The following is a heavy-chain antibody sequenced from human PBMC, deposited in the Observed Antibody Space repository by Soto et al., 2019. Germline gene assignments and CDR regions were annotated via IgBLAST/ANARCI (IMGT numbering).Heavy chain of an antibody. CDR3: AKGWEVIMGAHY. CDR2: INHSGST. J-gene: IGHJ4*02. CDR1: GGSFSGYY. D-gene: IGHD1-26*01. Sequence: SETLSLTCAVYGGSFSGYYWSWIRQPPGKGLEWIGEINHSGSTNYNPSLKSRVTISVDTSKNQFSLKLSTLRSDDTAVYYCAKGWEVIMGAHYWGQGTLVTVSS. V-gene: IGHV4-34*01.